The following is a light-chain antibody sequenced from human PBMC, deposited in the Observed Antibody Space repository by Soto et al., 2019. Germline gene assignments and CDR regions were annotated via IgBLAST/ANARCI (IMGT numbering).Light chain of an antibody. V-gene: IGKV1-9*01. Sequence: DIQLTQSPSFLSASGGDRVTITCRASQHINNYLAWYQQKLGKAHKLLLYAASTLQSGVPSRFSGSGSGTEFTLTISSLQPEDFATYSFQQIKSYPFTFVPGTKRDVK. CDR2: AAS. J-gene: IGKJ3*01. CDR3: QQIKSYPFT. CDR1: QHINNY.